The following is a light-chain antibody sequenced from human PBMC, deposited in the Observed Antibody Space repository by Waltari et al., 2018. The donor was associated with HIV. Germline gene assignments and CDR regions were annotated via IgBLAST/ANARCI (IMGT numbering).Light chain of an antibody. CDR3: SSYTSSSTLWM. Sequence: QSALTQPPSVSGSPGQSVTISFTGTNSDVGSYNLVSSYHMPPGTAPKLMIYEVNNPPSGVLDRFSGSKSGNTSSLSSSGLQADDEADYYCSSYTSSSTLWMFGGGTKLTVL. CDR1: NSDVGSYNL. V-gene: IGLV2-18*02. J-gene: IGLJ3*02. CDR2: EVN.